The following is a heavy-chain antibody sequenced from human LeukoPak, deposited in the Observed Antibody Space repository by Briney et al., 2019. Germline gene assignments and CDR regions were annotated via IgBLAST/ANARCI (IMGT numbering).Heavy chain of an antibody. V-gene: IGHV1-18*01. CDR1: GYTFTSYG. D-gene: IGHD3-3*01. CDR3: ARDGFWSGQGFDY. J-gene: IGHJ4*02. Sequence: ASVKVSCKASGYTFTSYGISWVRHAPGQGLEWMGWISAYNGNTNYAQKFQGRVTMTRDTSISTAYMELSRLRSDDTAVYYCARDGFWSGQGFDYWGQGTLVTVSS. CDR2: ISAYNGNT.